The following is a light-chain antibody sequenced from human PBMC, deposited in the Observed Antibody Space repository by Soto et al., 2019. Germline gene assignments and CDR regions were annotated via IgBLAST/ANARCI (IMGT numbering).Light chain of an antibody. CDR3: SSYTSSSTLDYV. CDR2: GVS. CDR1: SSDVGGYNY. Sequence: QSALTQPASVSGSPGQSITISCTGTSSDVGGYNYVSWYQQHPGKAPKLMIYGVSNRPSGVSNRFSGSKSGNTASLTISGLQAEDAADYYCSSYTSSSTLDYVFGTGTKLTVL. V-gene: IGLV2-14*01. J-gene: IGLJ1*01.